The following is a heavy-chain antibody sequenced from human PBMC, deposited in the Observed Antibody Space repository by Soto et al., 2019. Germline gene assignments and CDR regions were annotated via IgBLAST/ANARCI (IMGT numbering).Heavy chain of an antibody. CDR3: ARGEDAFFYYGLDV. V-gene: IGHV4-59*01. J-gene: IGHJ6*02. CDR2: IYDTGISGSTPST. CDR1: GGSITSSY. Sequence: SETLSLTCTVSGGSITSSYWSWIRRPPGKGLEWSAYIYDTGISGSTPSTSYNPPLKSRVTMSVDTSKSQFSLKLTSVTAADTAVYYCARGEDAFFYYGLDVWGQGITVTVSS.